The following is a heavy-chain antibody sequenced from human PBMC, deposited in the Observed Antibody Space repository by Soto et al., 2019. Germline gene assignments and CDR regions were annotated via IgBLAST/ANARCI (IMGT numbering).Heavy chain of an antibody. Sequence: QLQLQESGPGLVKPSETLSLTCTVSGGSISSSSYYWGWIRQPPGKGLEWIGSIYYSGSTYYNPSLKSRVTISVDTSTNQSSLKLSSVTAADTAVYYCARHPFSEFWSGTRYSPFAYWGQGTLVTVSS. CDR2: IYYSGST. D-gene: IGHD3-3*01. J-gene: IGHJ4*02. CDR1: GGSISSSSYY. V-gene: IGHV4-39*01. CDR3: ARHPFSEFWSGTRYSPFAY.